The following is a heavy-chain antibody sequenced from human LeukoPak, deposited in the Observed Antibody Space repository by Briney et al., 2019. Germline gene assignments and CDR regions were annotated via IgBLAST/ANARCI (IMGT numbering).Heavy chain of an antibody. CDR1: GGTFSSYA. D-gene: IGHD5-18*01. V-gene: IGHV1-69*04. CDR2: IIPILGIA. J-gene: IGHJ4*02. CDR3: ARAPIQLWENLLDY. Sequence: VASVKVSCKASGGTFSSYAISWVRQAPGQGLEWMGRIIPILGIANYAQKFQGRVTITADKSTSTSYMELSSLRSEDTAVYYCARAPIQLWENLLDYWGQGTLVTVSS.